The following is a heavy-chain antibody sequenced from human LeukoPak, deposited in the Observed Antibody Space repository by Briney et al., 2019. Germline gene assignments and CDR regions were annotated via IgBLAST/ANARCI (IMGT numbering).Heavy chain of an antibody. CDR1: GGSISSGGYS. D-gene: IGHD5-24*01. Sequence: PSETLSLTCAVSGGSISSGGYSWSWIRQPPGKGLEWIGYIYHTGSTSYNPSLKSRVTTSLDTSRNQFSLKLTSVTAADTAVYYCARGAALRWIQTPDYFDNWGQGTLVTVSS. CDR3: ARGAALRWIQTPDYFDN. V-gene: IGHV4-61*08. J-gene: IGHJ4*02. CDR2: IYHTGST.